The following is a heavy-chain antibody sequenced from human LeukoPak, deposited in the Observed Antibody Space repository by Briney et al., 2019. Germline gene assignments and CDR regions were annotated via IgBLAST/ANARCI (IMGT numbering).Heavy chain of an antibody. J-gene: IGHJ4*02. V-gene: IGHV3-23*01. D-gene: IGHD4-17*01. CDR2: ISGSAGST. CDR3: AKSMTTVTTEFDY. Sequence: GGSLRLSCAASGFTFSSYAMSWVRQVPGKGLEWLSGISGSAGSTFYADSVKGRFTISRDNSKNTLYLQMYSLRAEDTAVYYCAKSMTTVTTEFDYWGQGTLVTVSS. CDR1: GFTFSSYA.